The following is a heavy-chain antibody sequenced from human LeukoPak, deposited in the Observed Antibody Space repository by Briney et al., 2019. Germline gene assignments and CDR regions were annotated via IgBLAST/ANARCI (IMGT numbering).Heavy chain of an antibody. V-gene: IGHV3-23*01. D-gene: IGHD3-22*01. CDR3: AKPQAGYDSSGYYPYYFDY. CDR1: GFTFSSYA. CDR2: ISGGGGST. J-gene: IGHJ4*02. Sequence: PGGSLRLSSAASGFTFSSYAMSWVRQAPGKGLEWVSAISGGGGSTYYADSVKGRFTISRDNSKNTLYLQMNSLRAEDTAVYYCAKPQAGYDSSGYYPYYFDYWGQGTLVTVSS.